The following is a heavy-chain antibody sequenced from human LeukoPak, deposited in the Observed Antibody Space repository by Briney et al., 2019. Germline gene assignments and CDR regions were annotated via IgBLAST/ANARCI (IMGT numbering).Heavy chain of an antibody. D-gene: IGHD6-19*01. CDR2: ISSSSNTT. Sequence: GGSLRLSCAASGFTFSSYSMNWVRQAPGKGLEWVSYISSSSNTTKNADSVKGRFTITRDNAKNSLYLQMNSLRAEDTAVYYCARDGGSAWFLDYWGQGTLVIVSS. V-gene: IGHV3-48*04. CDR1: GFTFSSYS. J-gene: IGHJ4*02. CDR3: ARDGGSAWFLDY.